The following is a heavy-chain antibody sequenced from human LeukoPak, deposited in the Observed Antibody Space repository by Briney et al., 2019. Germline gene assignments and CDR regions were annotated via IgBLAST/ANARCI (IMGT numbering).Heavy chain of an antibody. J-gene: IGHJ3*02. Sequence: GEALNISWKGSGYRLTCYWIGWVRQRPGKGLEWMGFIYPGDSDTRYSPSFQGQVTISAHQSMSPAYLQWSSLKASDTAMYYCARRRGRFSGDAFDIWGQGTMVTVSS. CDR3: ARRRGRFSGDAFDI. D-gene: IGHD3-16*01. CDR2: IYPGDSDT. CDR1: GYRLTCYW. V-gene: IGHV5-51*01.